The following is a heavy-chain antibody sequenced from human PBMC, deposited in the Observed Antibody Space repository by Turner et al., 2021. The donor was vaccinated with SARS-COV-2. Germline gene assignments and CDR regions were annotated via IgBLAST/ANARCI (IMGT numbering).Heavy chain of an antibody. J-gene: IGHJ4*02. V-gene: IGHV3-33*01. D-gene: IGHD3-22*01. CDR1: GFTFSSYG. Sequence: QVQLVASGGGGVQPGRSLRLSCAASGFTFSSYGMNWVRQAPGKGLEWVAVIWYDGSNKYYADSVKGRFTISRDNSKNTLYLQMNSLRAEDSAVYYCARDGSGYYDSSGYFDHWGQGTLVTVSS. CDR2: IWYDGSNK. CDR3: ARDGSGYYDSSGYFDH.